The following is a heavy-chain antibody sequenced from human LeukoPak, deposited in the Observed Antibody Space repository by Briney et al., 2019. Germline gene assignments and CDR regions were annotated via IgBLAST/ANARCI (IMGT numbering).Heavy chain of an antibody. CDR2: ISAYNGNT. V-gene: IGHV1-18*04. CDR1: GYSFTSYH. Sequence: ASVKVSCKASGYSFTSYHMHWVRQAPGQGLEWMGWISAYNGNTNYAQKLQGRVTMTTDTSTSTAYMELRSLRSDDTAVYYCARVPHYYYGMDVWGQGTTVTVSS. CDR3: ARVPHYYYGMDV. J-gene: IGHJ6*02.